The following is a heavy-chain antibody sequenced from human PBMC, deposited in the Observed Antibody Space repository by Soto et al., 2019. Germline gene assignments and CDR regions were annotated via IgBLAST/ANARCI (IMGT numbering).Heavy chain of an antibody. CDR1: GFTFSSYW. CDR3: ARGRAQTGYYDSSGYYLDWFDP. D-gene: IGHD3-22*01. V-gene: IGHV3-74*01. Sequence: GGSLRLSCAASGFTFSSYWMHWVRQAPGKGLVWVSRINSDGSSTSYADSVKGRFTISRDNAKNTLYLQMNSLRAEDTAVYYCARGRAQTGYYDSSGYYLDWFDPWGQGTLVTVSS. CDR2: INSDGSST. J-gene: IGHJ5*02.